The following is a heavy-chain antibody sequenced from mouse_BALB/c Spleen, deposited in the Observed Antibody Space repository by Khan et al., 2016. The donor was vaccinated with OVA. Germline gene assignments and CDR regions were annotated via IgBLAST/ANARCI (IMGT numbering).Heavy chain of an antibody. CDR1: GYTFTNYG. V-gene: IGHV9-3-1*01. CDR3: ARSNSYWYFDV. D-gene: IGHD4-1*02. Sequence: QIQLVQSGPELKKPGETVKISCKASGYTFTNYGMNWVKQAPGKGLKWMGWINTYCGEPTYADDFKGRSAFSLETSASTAYLQIKNLKNEDTATYFCARSNSYWYFDVWGAGTTVTVSS. CDR2: INTYCGEP. J-gene: IGHJ1*01.